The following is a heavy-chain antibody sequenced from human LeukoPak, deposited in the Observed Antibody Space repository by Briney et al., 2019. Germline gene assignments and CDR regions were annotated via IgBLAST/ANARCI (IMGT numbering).Heavy chain of an antibody. CDR1: GGSISSYY. CDR2: IYYSGST. D-gene: IGHD2-21*01. J-gene: IGHJ5*02. Sequence: SETLSLTCTVSGGSISSYYWSWIRQPPGKGLEWIGYIYYSGSTNYNPSLKSRVTISVDTSKNQFSLKLSSVTAADTAVYYCARDRGLLPGYNWFDPWGQGTLVTVSS. V-gene: IGHV4-59*01. CDR3: ARDRGLLPGYNWFDP.